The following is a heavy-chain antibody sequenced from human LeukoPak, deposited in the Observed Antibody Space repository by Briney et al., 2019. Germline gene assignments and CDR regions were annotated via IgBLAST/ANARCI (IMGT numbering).Heavy chain of an antibody. CDR2: ISAYNGNT. Sequence: ASVKVSCKASGYTFTSYGISWVRQAPGQGLEWMGWISAYNGNTNYALKLQGRVTMTTDTSTSTAYMELRSLRSDDTAVYYCARDAGGWYSYYYYYGMDVWGQGTTVTVSS. CDR3: ARDAGGWYSYYYYYGMDV. J-gene: IGHJ6*02. D-gene: IGHD6-19*01. V-gene: IGHV1-18*01. CDR1: GYTFTSYG.